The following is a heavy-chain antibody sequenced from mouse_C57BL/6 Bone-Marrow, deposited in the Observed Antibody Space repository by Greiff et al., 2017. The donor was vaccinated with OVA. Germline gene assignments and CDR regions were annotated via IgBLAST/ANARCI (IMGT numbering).Heavy chain of an antibody. D-gene: IGHD1-1*01. V-gene: IGHV1-5*01. Sequence: EVQLQESGTVLARPGASVKMSCKTSGYTFTSYWMHWVKQRPGQGLEWIGAIYPGNSDTSYNQKFKGKAKLTAVTSASTAYMELSSLTNEDSAVYYCTRERGYYGSSPYWYFDVWGTGTTVTVSS. CDR3: TRERGYYGSSPYWYFDV. J-gene: IGHJ1*03. CDR2: IYPGNSDT. CDR1: GYTFTSYW.